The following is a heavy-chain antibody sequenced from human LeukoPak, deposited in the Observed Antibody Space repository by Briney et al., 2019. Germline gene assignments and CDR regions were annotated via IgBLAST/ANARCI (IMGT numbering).Heavy chain of an antibody. CDR3: ARRPQRRGRERSGYPYYFDY. CDR1: SGSISSYY. CDR2: IYYSGST. J-gene: IGHJ4*02. D-gene: IGHD3-22*01. V-gene: IGHV4-59*12. Sequence: PSQTLSLTCTVASGSISSYYWSWIRQPPGNGLEWIGYIYYSGSTNYNPSLKTRVTISVDTSKNQFSLKLSSVTAADTAVYYCARRPQRRGRERSGYPYYFDYWGQGTLVTVSS.